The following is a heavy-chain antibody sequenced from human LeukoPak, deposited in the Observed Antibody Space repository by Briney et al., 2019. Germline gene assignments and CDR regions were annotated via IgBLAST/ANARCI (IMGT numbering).Heavy chain of an antibody. V-gene: IGHV3-23*01. J-gene: IGHJ4*02. Sequence: AGSLTLSCLSSGFTFNNYVMNWVRQAHGKGLEWLATIYGSGVISSDADSVKRRFTISRHNSNNTLYLQMNSLRAEDTAMYYCAKDLGWELPAEAYWGQGILVTVSS. CDR2: IYGSGVIS. CDR3: AKDLGWELPAEAY. CDR1: GFTFNNYV. D-gene: IGHD1-26*01.